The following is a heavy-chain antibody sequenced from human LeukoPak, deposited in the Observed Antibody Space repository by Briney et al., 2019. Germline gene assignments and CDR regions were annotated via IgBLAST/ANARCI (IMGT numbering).Heavy chain of an antibody. Sequence: GGSLRLSCAASGSTFSGYSMNWVRQAPGKGLEWVSYISSSSSTIYYADSVKGRFTISRDNAKNSLYLQMNSLRAEDTTVYYCARGAYYYDSSGYSNWFDPWAREPWSPSPQ. V-gene: IGHV3-48*01. CDR3: ARGAYYYDSSGYSNWFDP. CDR1: GSTFSGYS. D-gene: IGHD3-22*01. CDR2: ISSSSSTI. J-gene: IGHJ5*02.